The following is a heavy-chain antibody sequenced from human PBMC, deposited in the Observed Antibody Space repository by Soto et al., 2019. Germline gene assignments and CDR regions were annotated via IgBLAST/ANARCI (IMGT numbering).Heavy chain of an antibody. Sequence: QVQLVQSGAEVKKPGSSVKASCKASGGTFSSYAISWVRQAPGQGLEWMGGIIPIFGTANYAQKFQGRVTITADESTSTAYMELSSLRSEDTAVYYCARDGPGRGSGSRIPFDIWGQGTMVTVSS. J-gene: IGHJ3*02. V-gene: IGHV1-69*01. CDR2: IIPIFGTA. CDR3: ARDGPGRGSGSRIPFDI. CDR1: GGTFSSYA. D-gene: IGHD3-10*01.